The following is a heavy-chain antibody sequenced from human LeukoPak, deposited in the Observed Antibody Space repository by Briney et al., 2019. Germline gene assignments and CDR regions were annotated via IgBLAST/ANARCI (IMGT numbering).Heavy chain of an antibody. CDR2: ISASGGST. CDR3: AKHAGTTRQTKDY. D-gene: IGHD1-1*01. J-gene: IGHJ4*02. CDR1: GVIFNDYA. Sequence: GGSLRLSCAVSGVIFNDYAMSWVRQAPGRGLEWVSVISASGGSTYYADSVKGRFTISRDNSNNRLYLEMNSLRAEDTAVYYCAKHAGTTRQTKDYWGQGTLVTVSS. V-gene: IGHV3-23*01.